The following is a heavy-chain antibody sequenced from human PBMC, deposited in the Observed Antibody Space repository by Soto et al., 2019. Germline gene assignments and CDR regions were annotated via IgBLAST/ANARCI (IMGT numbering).Heavy chain of an antibody. CDR3: ARPFVAHYSSSRGYAFDI. Sequence: GESLKISCKGSGYSFTSYWIGWVRQMPGKGLEWIGIIYPGDSDTRYSPSFQGQVTISADKSISTAYLQWSSLKASDTAMYYCARPFVAHYSSSRGYAFDIWGQGTMVTVSS. J-gene: IGHJ3*02. V-gene: IGHV5-51*01. CDR1: GYSFTSYW. D-gene: IGHD6-6*01. CDR2: IYPGDSDT.